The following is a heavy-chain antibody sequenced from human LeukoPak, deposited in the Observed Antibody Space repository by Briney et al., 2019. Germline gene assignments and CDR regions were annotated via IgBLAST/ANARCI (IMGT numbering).Heavy chain of an antibody. J-gene: IGHJ4*02. CDR2: IYYSGST. CDR1: GGSISSGGYS. Sequence: SETLSLTCAVSGGSISSGGYSWSWIRQPPGKGLEWIGYIYYSGSTNYNPSLKSRVTISVDTSKNQFSLKLSSVTAADTAVYYCARDSGFGQLDLAYWGQGTLVTVSS. V-gene: IGHV4-61*08. CDR3: ARDSGFGQLDLAY. D-gene: IGHD6-6*01.